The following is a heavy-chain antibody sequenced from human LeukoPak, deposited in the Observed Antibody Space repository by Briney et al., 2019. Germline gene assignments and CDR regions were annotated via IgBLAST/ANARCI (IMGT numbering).Heavy chain of an antibody. J-gene: IGHJ4*02. V-gene: IGHV3-23*01. Sequence: GGSLRLSCAASGFGFKDSAMTWVRQAPGKGLEWVSLISASGANTYYTDSVKGRFTLSRDNSENTLYLQMNSLRVGDTAVYYCAKLSTYYYDSSGYYLDWGQGTLVTVSS. CDR3: AKLSTYYYDSSGYYLD. CDR1: GFGFKDSA. D-gene: IGHD3-22*01. CDR2: ISASGANT.